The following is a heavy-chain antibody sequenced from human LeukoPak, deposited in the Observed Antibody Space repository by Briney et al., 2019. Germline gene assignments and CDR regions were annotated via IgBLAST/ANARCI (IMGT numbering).Heavy chain of an antibody. D-gene: IGHD3-22*01. J-gene: IGHJ4*02. CDR1: GFTFSSYG. V-gene: IGHV3-23*01. Sequence: GGSLRLSCAASGFTFSSYGMSWVRQAPGKGLEWVSAISGSGGSTYYADSVKGRFTISRDNSKNTLYLQMNSLRAEDTAVYYCAKSPLPLYYDSSGCNDYWGQGTLVTVSS. CDR2: ISGSGGST. CDR3: AKSPLPLYYDSSGCNDY.